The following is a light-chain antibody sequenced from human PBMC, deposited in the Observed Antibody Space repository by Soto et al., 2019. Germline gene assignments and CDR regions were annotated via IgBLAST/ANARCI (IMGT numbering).Light chain of an antibody. V-gene: IGKV2-28*01. CDR1: QSLLHSNGNIY. CDR3: LQAIQAPRT. CDR2: LGS. J-gene: IGKJ1*01. Sequence: DIVLTQSPLSLPVTPGEPASISCRSSQSLLHSNGNIYLDWYLQKPGQSPQLLIYLGSIRASGVPYRFSGSGSGTDFSLKITRGEAEDVGVYYCLQAIQAPRTFGLGTKVEIK.